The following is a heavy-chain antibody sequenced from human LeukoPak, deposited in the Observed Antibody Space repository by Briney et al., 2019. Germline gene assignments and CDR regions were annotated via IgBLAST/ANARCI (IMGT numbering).Heavy chain of an antibody. CDR1: GFTFSNYA. J-gene: IGHJ4*02. Sequence: GRSLRLSCAASGFTFSNYAMHWVRQAPGRGLEWVAVISYDGSDKSYADSVKGRFTISRDNSQNTVYLHLNSLRAEDTAVYYCARDGDSSAGYYFDYWGQGTLVTVSS. D-gene: IGHD6-13*01. CDR2: ISYDGSDK. V-gene: IGHV3-30*03. CDR3: ARDGDSSAGYYFDY.